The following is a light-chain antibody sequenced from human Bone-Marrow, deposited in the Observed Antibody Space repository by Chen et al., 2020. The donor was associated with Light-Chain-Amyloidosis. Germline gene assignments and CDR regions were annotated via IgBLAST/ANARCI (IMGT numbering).Light chain of an antibody. CDR3: QSADSSGTYEVI. Sequence: SYELTQPPSVSVSPGQTARITCSGDDLPTKYAYWYQQKPGQAPVLVIHRDTERPSGISERFSGSSSGTTATFTLSGVQAEDEADYHCQSADSSGTYEVIFGVGTKLTVL. CDR1: DLPTKY. CDR2: RDT. J-gene: IGLJ2*01. V-gene: IGLV3-25*03.